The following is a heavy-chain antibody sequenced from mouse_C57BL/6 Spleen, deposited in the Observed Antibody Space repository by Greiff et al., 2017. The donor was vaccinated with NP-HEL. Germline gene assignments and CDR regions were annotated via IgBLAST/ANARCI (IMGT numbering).Heavy chain of an antibody. CDR1: GYTFTDYE. CDR3: TSYYGNYGAWFAY. D-gene: IGHD2-1*01. J-gene: IGHJ3*01. Sequence: QVQLKESGAELVRPGASVTLSCKASGYTFTDYEMHWVKQTPVHGLEWIGAIDPETGGTAYNQKFKGKAILTADKSSSTAYMELRSLTSEDSAVYYCTSYYGNYGAWFAYWGQGTLVTVSA. V-gene: IGHV1-15*01. CDR2: IDPETGGT.